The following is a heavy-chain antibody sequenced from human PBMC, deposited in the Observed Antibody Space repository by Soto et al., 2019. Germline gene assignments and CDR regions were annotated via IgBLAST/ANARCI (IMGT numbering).Heavy chain of an antibody. D-gene: IGHD5-12*01. CDR1: GDSVSSNSAA. J-gene: IGHJ4*02. V-gene: IGHV6-1*01. CDR3: ARDRGYSGYDPFDY. CDR2: THYRSRWFN. Sequence: ETLSLTCAISGDSVSSNSAAWNWIRQSPSRGLEWLGRTHYRSRWFNDYALSVKSRIIINPDTSKNQFSLQLNSVTPEDTAVYYCARDRGYSGYDPFDYWGQGTLVTVSS.